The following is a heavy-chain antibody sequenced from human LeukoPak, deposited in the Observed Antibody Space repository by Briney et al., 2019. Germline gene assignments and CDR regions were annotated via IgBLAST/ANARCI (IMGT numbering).Heavy chain of an antibody. V-gene: IGHV4-59*01. CDR1: GFTFSSYA. CDR2: IYYSGST. Sequence: PGGSLRLSCAASGFTFSSYAMNWVRQAQGKGLEWIGYIYYSGSTNYNPSLKSRVTISVDTSKNQFSLKLSSVTAADTAVYYCARGPYFNGWFDPWGQGTLVTVSS. CDR3: ARGPYFNGWFDP. J-gene: IGHJ5*02. D-gene: IGHD2-8*01.